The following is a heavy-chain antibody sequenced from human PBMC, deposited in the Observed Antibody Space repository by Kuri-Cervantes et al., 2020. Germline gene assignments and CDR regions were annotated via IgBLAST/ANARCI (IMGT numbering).Heavy chain of an antibody. CDR3: ARAMAGMGRNYFDY. CDR2: ISYDGSNK. J-gene: IGHJ4*02. D-gene: IGHD6-19*01. Sequence: GGSLRLSCAASGFTFSSYAMHWVRQAPGKGLEWVAVISYDGSNKYYADSVKGRFTISRDNSKNTLYLQMNSLRAEDTAVYYCARAMAGMGRNYFDYWGQGTLVTVPS. CDR1: GFTFSSYA. V-gene: IGHV3-30-3*01.